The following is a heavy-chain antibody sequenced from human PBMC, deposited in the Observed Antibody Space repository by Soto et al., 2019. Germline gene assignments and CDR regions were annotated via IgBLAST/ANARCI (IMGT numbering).Heavy chain of an antibody. V-gene: IGHV3-23*01. D-gene: IGHD6-19*01. J-gene: IGHJ4*02. CDR1: GFTVRNNG. CDR3: AKGRNSGWNGGDY. CDR2: ITGSGDNT. Sequence: EVQLLESGGGLVQPGGSLRLTCAASGFTVRNNGMSWVRQAPGKGLEWVSAITGSGDNTYYADSVKGRFTISRDNSKNTRYLQMHSLRAEDTAVYYCAKGRNSGWNGGDYWGQGTLVTVSS.